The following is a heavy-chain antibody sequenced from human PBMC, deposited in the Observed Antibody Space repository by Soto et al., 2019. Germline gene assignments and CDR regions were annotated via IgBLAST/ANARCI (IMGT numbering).Heavy chain of an antibody. CDR3: AKPVWFGELLGYYFDY. D-gene: IGHD3-10*01. J-gene: IGHJ4*02. Sequence: GGSLRLSCAASGFTFSSYAMSWVRQAPGKGLEWVSAISGSGGSTYYADSVKGRFTISRDNSKNTLYLQMNSLRAEDTAVYYCAKPVWFGELLGYYFDYWGQGTLVTVSS. CDR1: GFTFSSYA. V-gene: IGHV3-23*01. CDR2: ISGSGGST.